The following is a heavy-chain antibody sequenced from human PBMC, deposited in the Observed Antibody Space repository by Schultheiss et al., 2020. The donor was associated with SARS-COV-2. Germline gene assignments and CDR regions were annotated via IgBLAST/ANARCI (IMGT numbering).Heavy chain of an antibody. J-gene: IGHJ4*02. Sequence: GGSLRLSCAASGFTYSSYGMHWVRQAPGKGLEWVAVIWYDGSNKYYADSVKGRFTISRDNSKNTLYLQMNSLRAEDTAVYYCAREATVTTSFDYWGQGTLVTVSS. CDR1: GFTYSSYG. D-gene: IGHD4-17*01. CDR2: IWYDGSNK. V-gene: IGHV3-33*08. CDR3: AREATVTTSFDY.